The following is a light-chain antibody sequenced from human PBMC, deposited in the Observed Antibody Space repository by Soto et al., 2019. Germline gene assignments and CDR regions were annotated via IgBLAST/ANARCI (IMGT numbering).Light chain of an antibody. J-gene: IGLJ1*01. Sequence: QSALTQPPSASGSPGQSVTISCTGTSSDVGGYDYVSWYQQHPGKAPKLMIYEVTIRPSGVSDRFSGSKSGNTASLTVSGLQAEDEADYFCCSYAGRYTYVFGTGTKVTVL. CDR3: CSYAGRYTYV. CDR1: SSDVGGYDY. CDR2: EVT. V-gene: IGLV2-8*01.